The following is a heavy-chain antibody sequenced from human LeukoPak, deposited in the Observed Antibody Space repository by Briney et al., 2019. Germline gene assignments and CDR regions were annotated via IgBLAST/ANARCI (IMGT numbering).Heavy chain of an antibody. Sequence: GGSLRLSCAASGFTFSSYEMNWVRQAPGKGLEWVSYISSSGSTIYYADSVKGRFTISRDNAKNSLYLRMNSLRAEDTAVYYCARDLGSSGYLDYWGQGTLVTVSS. CDR2: ISSSGSTI. V-gene: IGHV3-48*03. J-gene: IGHJ4*02. CDR3: ARDLGSSGYLDY. D-gene: IGHD3-22*01. CDR1: GFTFSSYE.